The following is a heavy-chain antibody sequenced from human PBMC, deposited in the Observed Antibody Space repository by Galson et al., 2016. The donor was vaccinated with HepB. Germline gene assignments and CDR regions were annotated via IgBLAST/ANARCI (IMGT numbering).Heavy chain of an antibody. J-gene: IGHJ6*02. CDR2: INAGNGNT. D-gene: IGHD2-8*01. CDR1: GYTFTNFA. V-gene: IGHV1-3*01. CDR3: ARGAYCTNGVCYGFDYYYGVDI. Sequence: SVKVSCKASGYTFTNFAMHWVRQAPGQSLEWMGWINAGNGNTKYSQKFQGRVTITRDTSATTAYMELNSLRSEDTAVYYCARGAYCTNGVCYGFDYYYGVDIWGQGTTVTVSS.